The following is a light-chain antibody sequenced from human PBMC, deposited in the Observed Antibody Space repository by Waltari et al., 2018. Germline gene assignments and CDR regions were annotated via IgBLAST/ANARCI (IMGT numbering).Light chain of an antibody. CDR3: QQRYSIPYT. V-gene: IGKV1-39*01. CDR1: QSINNY. J-gene: IGKJ2*01. CDR2: TAS. Sequence: DIQMTQSPSSLSASVGDRVTITCRASQSINNYLNWYHQKQGKAPKFRLDTASNLQCGFPSRFSGSGSATDFTLTISNLQPEDFATYFCQQRYSIPYTFGQGTKLDIK.